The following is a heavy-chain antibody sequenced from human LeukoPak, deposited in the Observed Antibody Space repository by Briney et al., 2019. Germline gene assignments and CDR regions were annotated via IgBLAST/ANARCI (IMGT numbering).Heavy chain of an antibody. Sequence: PSETLSLTCTVSGGSISSYYWSWIRQPPGKGLEWIGYIYYSGSTNYNPSLKSRVTISVDTSKNQFSLKLSSVTAADTAVYYCARDVTYYYDSSGHYLRAFDIWGQGTMVTVSS. CDR2: IYYSGST. V-gene: IGHV4-59*01. CDR3: ARDVTYYYDSSGHYLRAFDI. CDR1: GGSISSYY. J-gene: IGHJ3*02. D-gene: IGHD3-22*01.